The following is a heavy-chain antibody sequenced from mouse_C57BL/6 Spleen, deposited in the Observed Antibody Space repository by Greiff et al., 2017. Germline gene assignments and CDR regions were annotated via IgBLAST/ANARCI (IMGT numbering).Heavy chain of an antibody. D-gene: IGHD1-1*01. CDR2: INPSNGGT. CDR1: GYTFTSYW. Sequence: QVQLQQPGTELVKPGASVKLSCKASGYTFTSYWMHWVKQRPGQGLEWIGNINPSNGGTNYNEKFKRQDTLTVDKSSSPASRQLSNMTSEDSAVYYCARAHYYGSSYRAWFAYWGQGTLVTVSA. V-gene: IGHV1-53*01. CDR3: ARAHYYGSSYRAWFAY. J-gene: IGHJ3*01.